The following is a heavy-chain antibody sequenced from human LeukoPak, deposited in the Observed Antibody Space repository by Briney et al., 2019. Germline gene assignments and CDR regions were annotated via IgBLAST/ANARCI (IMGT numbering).Heavy chain of an antibody. CDR2: IWYDGSKK. D-gene: IGHD4-17*01. CDR1: GFTFSSYG. CDR3: ARGTVTAPDF. J-gene: IGHJ4*02. V-gene: IGHV3-33*01. Sequence: GGSLRLSCAASGFTFSSYGVHWVRQAPGKGLEWVAVIWYDGSKKFYADSVKGRFTISRDNSKNTLYLQMNSLRVDDTAVYYCARGTVTAPDFWGQGTLVTVSS.